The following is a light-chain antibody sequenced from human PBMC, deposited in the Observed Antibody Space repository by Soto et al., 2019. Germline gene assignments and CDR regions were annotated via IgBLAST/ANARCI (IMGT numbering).Light chain of an antibody. CDR1: SSDVGGYSY. CDR2: EVS. Sequence: QSALTQPASVSGSPGQSITISCTGTSSDVGGYSYVSWYQQHPGKTPKLMIYEVSNRPSGVSHRFSGSKSGNTASLTVSGLQAEDEADYYCSSYAGSNNLVFGGGTKLTVL. J-gene: IGLJ2*01. V-gene: IGLV2-14*01. CDR3: SSYAGSNNLV.